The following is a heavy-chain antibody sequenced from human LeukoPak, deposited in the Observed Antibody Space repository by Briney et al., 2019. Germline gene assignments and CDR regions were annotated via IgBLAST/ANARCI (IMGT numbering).Heavy chain of an antibody. V-gene: IGHV1-2*02. CDR3: ARLGVLLWFGEFDP. D-gene: IGHD3-10*01. CDR1: GYTFTGYY. Sequence: ASVKVSCKASGYTFTGYYIHWVRQAPGQGLEWMGWINPNSGGTNYAQKFQGRVTMTRDTSISTAYMELSSLRSEDTAVYYCARLGVLLWFGEFDPWGQGTLVTVSS. J-gene: IGHJ5*02. CDR2: INPNSGGT.